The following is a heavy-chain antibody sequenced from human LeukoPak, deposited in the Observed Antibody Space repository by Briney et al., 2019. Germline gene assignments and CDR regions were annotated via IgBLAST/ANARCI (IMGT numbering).Heavy chain of an antibody. Sequence: SSESLSLTCTVAGGSISSYYWNWVRQPPGKGREWIAYIYYSGSTTSNPAHKSRVTISVDTSKNPCSLKLSSVTPADTAVDYCARPSGSALTGGLDWFDPWGQGTLVTVSS. V-gene: IGHV4-59*12. CDR1: GGSISSYY. J-gene: IGHJ5*02. CDR3: ARPSGSALTGGLDWFDP. CDR2: IYYSGST. D-gene: IGHD7-27*01.